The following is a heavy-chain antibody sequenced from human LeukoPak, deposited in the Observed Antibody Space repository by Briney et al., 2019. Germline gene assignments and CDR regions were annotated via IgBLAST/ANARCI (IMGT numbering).Heavy chain of an antibody. J-gene: IGHJ4*02. CDR1: GFTFGDYA. D-gene: IGHD3-3*01. CDR2: IRSKAYGGTT. Sequence: GGSLRLSCTASGFTFGDYAMSWVRQAPGKGVEGVGFIRSKAYGGTTEYAASVKGKFTIARDDSKMIAYPQMNSLKTEDTAVYYCTRDTYYDFWRGYLDSWGQGTLVTVSS. CDR3: TRDTYYDFWRGYLDS. V-gene: IGHV3-49*04.